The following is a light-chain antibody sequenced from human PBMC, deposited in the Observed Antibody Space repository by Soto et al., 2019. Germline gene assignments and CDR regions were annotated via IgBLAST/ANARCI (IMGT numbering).Light chain of an antibody. V-gene: IGKV3-15*01. CDR1: QSVSYN. CDR2: GAF. CDR3: QQYRTSARS. Sequence: EIVMTQSPATLSVSPGETATLSCRASQSVSYNLAWYQQKPGQGPRLLIYGAFTRATGIPARFSGSGSGTEFTLTISSLQSEDFAVYYCQQYRTSARSFGPGTKVEIK. J-gene: IGKJ3*01.